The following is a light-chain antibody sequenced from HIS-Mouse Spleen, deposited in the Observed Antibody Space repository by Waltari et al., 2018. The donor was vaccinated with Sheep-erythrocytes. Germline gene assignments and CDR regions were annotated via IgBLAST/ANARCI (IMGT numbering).Light chain of an antibody. CDR3: SSYAGSNNWV. Sequence: QSSLTQPPSASGSPGQSVTISCTGTSSDVGGYNYVSWYQQHPGKAPKPIIYEVSKRPSVVPDRFSGSKSGNTTSLTVSGLQAEDEADYYCSSYAGSNNWVFGGGTKLTVL. V-gene: IGLV2-8*01. J-gene: IGLJ3*02. CDR2: EVS. CDR1: SSDVGGYNY.